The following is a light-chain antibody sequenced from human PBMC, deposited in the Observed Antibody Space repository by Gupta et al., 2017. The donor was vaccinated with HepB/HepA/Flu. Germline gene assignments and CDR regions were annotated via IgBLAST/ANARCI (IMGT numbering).Light chain of an antibody. CDR2: YDS. CDR1: NIGSKS. CDR3: QVWDSSSDHHVV. V-gene: IGLV3-21*04. Sequence: SYVLTQPPPVSVAPGKTARITCGGNNIGSKSVHWYQQKPGQAPVLVIYYDSDRPSGIPERFSGSNSGNTATLTISRVEAGDEADYDGQVWDSSSDHHVVCGGGTKLTVL. J-gene: IGLJ2*01.